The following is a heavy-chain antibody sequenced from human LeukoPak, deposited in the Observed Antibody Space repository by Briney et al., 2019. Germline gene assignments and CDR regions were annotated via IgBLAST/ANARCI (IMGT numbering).Heavy chain of an antibody. J-gene: IGHJ4*02. CDR2: IYYSGST. CDR1: GGSIRSSYYY. CDR3: ARAGSSGYLIDY. Sequence: SETLSLTCTVSGGSIRSSYYYWGWIRQPPGKGLEWIGYIYYSGSTNYNPSLKSRVTISVDTSKNQFSLKLSSVTAADTAVYYCARAGSSGYLIDYWGQGTLVTVSS. D-gene: IGHD3-22*01. V-gene: IGHV4-61*05.